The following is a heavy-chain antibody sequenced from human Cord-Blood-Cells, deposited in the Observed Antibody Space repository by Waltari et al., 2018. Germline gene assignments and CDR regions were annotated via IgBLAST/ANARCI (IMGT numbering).Heavy chain of an antibody. Sequence: QVPLVQSGAEVKKPGAAVKVSCKASGYTFTGYHMNWVRPAPGHGLEWMGCINPNSGGTNYAQKFQGRVTMTRDTSISTAYMELSRLRSDDTAVYYCAREWGPDIVVVPAANWFDPWGQGTLVTVSS. D-gene: IGHD2-2*01. CDR1: GYTFTGYH. J-gene: IGHJ5*01. V-gene: IGHV1-2*02. CDR2: INPNSGGT. CDR3: AREWGPDIVVVPAANWFDP.